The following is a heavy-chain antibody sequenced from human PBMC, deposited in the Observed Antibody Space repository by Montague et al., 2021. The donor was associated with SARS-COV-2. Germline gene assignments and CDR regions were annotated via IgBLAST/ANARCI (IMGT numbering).Heavy chain of an antibody. V-gene: IGHV4-34*01. Sequence: SETLSLTCAVYGGSFSAYYWTWIRQPPGKGLEWIGEISRSGEATYNPSLKSRVTLSGDTSRNQFSLELRSATAADTALYYCARGRRPLSVGSGWYLDYWSLGTPVTVSS. CDR3: ARGRRPLSVGSGWYLDY. CDR1: GGSFSAYY. CDR2: ISRSGEA. J-gene: IGHJ4*02. D-gene: IGHD6-19*01.